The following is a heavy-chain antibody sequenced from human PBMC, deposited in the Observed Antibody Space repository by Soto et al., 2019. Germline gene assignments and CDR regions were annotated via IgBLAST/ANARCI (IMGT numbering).Heavy chain of an antibody. D-gene: IGHD6-13*01. V-gene: IGHV6-1*01. CDR1: GDSVSSNSAA. J-gene: IGHJ6*02. CDR3: ARDRINNPPMAAAGPIIYYYYGMDV. CDR2: TYYRSKWYN. Sequence: PSQTLSLTCAISGDSVSSNSAAWNWIRQSPSRGLEWLGRTYYRSKWYNDYAVSVKSRITINPDTSKNQFSLQLNSVTPEDTAVYYCARDRINNPPMAAAGPIIYYYYGMDVWGQGTTVTVSS.